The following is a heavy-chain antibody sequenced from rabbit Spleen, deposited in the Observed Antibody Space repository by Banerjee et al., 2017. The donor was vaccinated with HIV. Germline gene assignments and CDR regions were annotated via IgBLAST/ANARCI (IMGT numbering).Heavy chain of an antibody. CDR3: ARDAGTSFSTYGMDL. Sequence: QSLKESGGDLVKPGASLTLTCTASGFNLSTYYYMCWVRQAPGKGLEWIACIVAGSSGSTYYASWAKGRFTISETSSTTVTLQMTSLTAADTATYFCARDAGTSFSTYGMDLWGPGTLVTVS. V-gene: IGHV1S40*01. D-gene: IGHD8-1*01. CDR1: GFNLSTYYY. J-gene: IGHJ6*01. CDR2: IVAGSSGST.